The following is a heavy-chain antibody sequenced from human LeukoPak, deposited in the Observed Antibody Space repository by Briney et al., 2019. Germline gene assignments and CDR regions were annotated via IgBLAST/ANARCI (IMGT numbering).Heavy chain of an antibody. V-gene: IGHV4-4*07. J-gene: IGHJ4*02. CDR3: TRSARWLNDY. CDR1: GGSINSYY. D-gene: IGHD4-23*01. CDR2: IYTTGST. Sequence: PSETLSLTCSVSGGSINSYYWSWIRQSAGKGLEWIGRIYTTGSTNYNPSLGSRVTISVDTSKNQFSLKLSSVTAADTAVYYCTRSARWLNDYWGQGILVTVSS.